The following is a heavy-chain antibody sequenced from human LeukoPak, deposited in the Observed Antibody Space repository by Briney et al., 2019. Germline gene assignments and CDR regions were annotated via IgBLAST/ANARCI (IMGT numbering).Heavy chain of an antibody. V-gene: IGHV6-1*01. CDR1: GDSVSSTRAA. CDR2: TYYRSKWYN. J-gene: IGHJ4*02. CDR3: ARADSGYDTTIDY. Sequence: SQTLSLTCAISGDSVSSTRAAWNWIRQSPSRGLEWLGRTYYRSKWYNDYAASVKSRVTINPDTTKNQFSLQLNSVTPEDTAVYYCARADSGYDTTIDYWGQGTLVTVSS. D-gene: IGHD5-12*01.